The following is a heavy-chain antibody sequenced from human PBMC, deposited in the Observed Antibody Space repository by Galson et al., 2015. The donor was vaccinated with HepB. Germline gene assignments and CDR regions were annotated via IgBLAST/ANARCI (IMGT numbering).Heavy chain of an antibody. CDR3: ATVCRSAICNIEYFQH. V-gene: IGHV3-7*01. CDR2: IKEDGSQE. Sequence: SLRLSCAASGFTFSTYWMSWVRQAPGKGLEWVASIKEDGSQEYYVESVKGRFTISRDNAKNSLYLQMNSLRVEDTAVYYCATVCRSAICNIEYFQHWGQGALVTVSS. CDR1: GFTFSTYW. D-gene: IGHD2-2*02. J-gene: IGHJ1*01.